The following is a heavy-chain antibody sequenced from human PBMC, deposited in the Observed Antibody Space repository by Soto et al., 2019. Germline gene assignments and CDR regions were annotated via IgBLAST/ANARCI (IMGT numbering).Heavy chain of an antibody. CDR1: RGTFSSYA. Sequence: QVQLVQSGAEVKKPGSKIKVSCKASRGTFSSYAISWVRQAPGQGLEWMGGIIPIFGTANYAQKFQGRVTITADESTSTSYMELSSLRSEDTAVYYCASRLTPLYCGGDCHAYYYYGMDVWGQGTTVTVSS. D-gene: IGHD2-21*02. J-gene: IGHJ6*02. CDR2: IIPIFGTA. V-gene: IGHV1-69*12. CDR3: ASRLTPLYCGGDCHAYYYYGMDV.